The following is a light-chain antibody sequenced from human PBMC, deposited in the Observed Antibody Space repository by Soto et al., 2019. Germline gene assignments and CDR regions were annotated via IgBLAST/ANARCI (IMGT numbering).Light chain of an antibody. V-gene: IGLV2-11*01. CDR2: DVS. CDR1: SSDVGGYNY. CDR3: CSYAGSYTFE. Sequence: QSALTQPRSESGSPGQSVTISCTGTSSDVGGYNYVSWYQQHPGKAPKLMIYDVSKRPSGVPDRFSGSKSGNTASLTISGLQAEDEADYYCCSYAGSYTFEFGGGTKLTVL. J-gene: IGLJ2*01.